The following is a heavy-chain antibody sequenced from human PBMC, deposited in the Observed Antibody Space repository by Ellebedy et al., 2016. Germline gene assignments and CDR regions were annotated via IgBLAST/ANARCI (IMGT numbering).Heavy chain of an antibody. CDR2: IDTSNGNT. V-gene: IGHV1-18*04. Sequence: ASVKVSCKTSGYSFTRFGISWVRQAPGQGLEWMAWIDTSNGNTNSAQSLQGRVTLSADTSTSTVYLDLRSLTGDDTAVYYCARDQYASSKAHAFWGQGTLVTVSS. D-gene: IGHD2-2*01. CDR3: ARDQYASSKAHAF. CDR1: GYSFTRFG. J-gene: IGHJ4*02.